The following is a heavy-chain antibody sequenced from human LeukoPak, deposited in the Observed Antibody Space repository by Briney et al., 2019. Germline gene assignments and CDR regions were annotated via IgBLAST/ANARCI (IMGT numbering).Heavy chain of an antibody. CDR2: ISGSGGGT. V-gene: IGHV3-23*01. CDR3: ARDYADYVGYFFFDY. D-gene: IGHD4-17*01. J-gene: IGHJ4*02. CDR1: GFTFSSFA. Sequence: GGSLRLSCEASGFTFSSFAMTWVRQAPGKGLEWVSGISGSGGGTYYADSVKGRFTISRDNSKNTLYLQMNSLRAGDTAVYYCARDYADYVGYFFFDYWGQGTLVTVSS.